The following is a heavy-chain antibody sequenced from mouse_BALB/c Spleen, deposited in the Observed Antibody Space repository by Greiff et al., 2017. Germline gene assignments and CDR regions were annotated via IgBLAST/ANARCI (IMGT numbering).Heavy chain of an antibody. D-gene: IGHD2-4*01. CDR1: GYSFTGYY. Sequence: VHVKQSGPDLVKPGASVKISCKASGYSFTGYYMHWVKQSHGKSLEWIGRVNPNNGGTSYNQKFKGKAILTVDKSSSTAYMELRSLTSEDSAVYYCARCDDYDGPPYFDVWGAGTTVTVSS. CDR3: ARCDDYDGPPYFDV. J-gene: IGHJ1*01. CDR2: VNPNNGGT. V-gene: IGHV1-26*01.